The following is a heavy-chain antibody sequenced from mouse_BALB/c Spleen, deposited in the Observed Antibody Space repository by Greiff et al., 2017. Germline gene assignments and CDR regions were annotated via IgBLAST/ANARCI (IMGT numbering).Heavy chain of an antibody. CDR3: ARRDYYGSSNDAMDY. D-gene: IGHD1-1*01. J-gene: IGHJ4*01. V-gene: IGHV1S41*01. Sequence: DLVKPGASVKLSCKASGYTFTSYWINWINQRPGQGLEWIGRIAPGSGSTYYNEMFKGKATLTVDTSSSTAYIQLSSLSSEDSAVYFCARRDYYGSSNDAMDYWGQGTSVTVSS. CDR2: IAPGSGST. CDR1: GYTFTSYW.